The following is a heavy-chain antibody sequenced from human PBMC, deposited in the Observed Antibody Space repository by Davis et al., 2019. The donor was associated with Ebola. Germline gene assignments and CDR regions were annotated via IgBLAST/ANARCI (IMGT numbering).Heavy chain of an antibody. Sequence: GGSLRLSCAASGFTFSTYGMHWVRQAPGKGLEWVAFIPFDGSHEYYADSVKGRFTISRDNSKNTLYLQMNSLRAEDTAVYFCAKDHRFVVAAVTGLDYWGQGTPVTVSS. CDR2: IPFDGSHE. D-gene: IGHD2-21*01. J-gene: IGHJ4*02. CDR3: AKDHRFVVAAVTGLDY. V-gene: IGHV3-30*02. CDR1: GFTFSTYG.